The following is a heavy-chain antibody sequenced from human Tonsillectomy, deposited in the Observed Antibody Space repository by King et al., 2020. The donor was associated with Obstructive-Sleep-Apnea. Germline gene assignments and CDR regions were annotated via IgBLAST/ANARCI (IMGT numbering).Heavy chain of an antibody. J-gene: IGHJ3*02. D-gene: IGHD3-22*01. Sequence: ELQLVQSGAEVKKPGESLKISCNGSGNRFSSYWIGWVRQMPGKGLEWMVIIFPGDSDTRSSPSFQGQVTIAADKLISSAYMQWTSLKASDTAIYYCARVAWYDSVGFDVFDIWGRGTAVTVSS. CDR2: IFPGDSDT. CDR1: GNRFSSYW. V-gene: IGHV5-51*01. CDR3: ARVAWYDSVGFDVFDI.